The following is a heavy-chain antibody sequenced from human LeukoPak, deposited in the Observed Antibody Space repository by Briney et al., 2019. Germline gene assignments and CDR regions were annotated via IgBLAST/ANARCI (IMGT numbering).Heavy chain of an antibody. Sequence: GGSLRLSCAASGFTFSSYSMNWVRQAPGKGLEWVSSISSSSYIYYADSVKGRFTISRDNAKNSLYLQMNSLRAEDTAVYYCARASGMVRGVITNNYYFDYWGQGTLVTVSS. CDR1: GFTFSSYS. D-gene: IGHD3-10*01. V-gene: IGHV3-21*01. CDR2: ISSSSYI. CDR3: ARASGMVRGVITNNYYFDY. J-gene: IGHJ4*02.